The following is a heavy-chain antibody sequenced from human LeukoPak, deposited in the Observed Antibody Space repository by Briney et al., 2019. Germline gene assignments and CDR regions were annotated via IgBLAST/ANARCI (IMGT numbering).Heavy chain of an antibody. Sequence: GGSLRLSCAASGFTFSSYGMHWVRQAPGKGLEWVAVISYDGSNKYYADSVKGRFTISRDNSKNTLYLQMNSLRAEDTAVYYCAKAEAAAGDSSGDWFDPWGQGTLVTVSS. J-gene: IGHJ5*02. CDR1: GFTFSSYG. V-gene: IGHV3-30*18. D-gene: IGHD6-13*01. CDR2: ISYDGSNK. CDR3: AKAEAAAGDSSGDWFDP.